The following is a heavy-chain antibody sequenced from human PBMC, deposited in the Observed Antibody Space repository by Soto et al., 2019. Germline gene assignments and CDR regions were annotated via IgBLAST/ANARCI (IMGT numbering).Heavy chain of an antibody. Sequence: QVQLVQSGAEVRKPGSSVKVSCKASGGIFSSSPIGWVRQAPGQGLEWMGGIIPIFGITNYAQKFKGRITITADESTSTAYMDLISLTSEDTAVYYCAGSAFPQRAVAGEYWGQGTVVTVSS. CDR2: IIPIFGIT. CDR3: AGSAFPQRAVAGEY. V-gene: IGHV1-69*01. D-gene: IGHD6-19*01. J-gene: IGHJ4*02. CDR1: GGIFSSSP.